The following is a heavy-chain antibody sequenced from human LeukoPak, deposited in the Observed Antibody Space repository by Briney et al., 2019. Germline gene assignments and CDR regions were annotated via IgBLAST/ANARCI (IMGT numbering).Heavy chain of an antibody. CDR3: AKVIPTYYYDSSGDYYFDY. CDR1: GFTFSSYG. CDR2: ISGSGGST. Sequence: TGGSLRLSCAASGFTFSSYGMRWVRQAPGKGLEWVSAISGSGGSTYYADSVKGRFTISRDNSKNTLYLQMNSLRAEDTAVYYCAKVIPTYYYDSSGDYYFDYWGQGTLVTVSS. J-gene: IGHJ4*02. V-gene: IGHV3-23*01. D-gene: IGHD3-22*01.